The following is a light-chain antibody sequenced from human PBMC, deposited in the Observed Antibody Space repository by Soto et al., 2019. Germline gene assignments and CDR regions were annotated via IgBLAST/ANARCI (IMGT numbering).Light chain of an antibody. CDR3: LLSYSGARPL. CDR1: TGAVTSGHY. J-gene: IGLJ2*01. Sequence: QAVVTQEPSLTVSPGGTVTVTCGSSTGAVTSGHYPYWFQQKPGQAPRTLIYDTSNKHSWTPARFSGSLLGGKAALTLSGAQPEDEAEYYCLLSYSGARPLFGGGTKLTVL. V-gene: IGLV7-46*01. CDR2: DTS.